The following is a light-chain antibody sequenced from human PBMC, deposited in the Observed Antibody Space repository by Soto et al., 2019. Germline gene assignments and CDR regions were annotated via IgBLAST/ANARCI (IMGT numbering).Light chain of an antibody. J-gene: IGLJ3*02. CDR3: AAWDDNLRGVL. V-gene: IGLV1-44*01. CDR1: SSNIGRNT. CDR2: INS. Sequence: QSGLTQPPSASGTPGQRIIISCSGSSSNIGRNTVNWYQHLPGRAPNVLIYINSHRPSGVPDRFSGSQSGSSASLAISGLQSEDEADYYCAAWDDNLRGVLFGGGTKLTVL.